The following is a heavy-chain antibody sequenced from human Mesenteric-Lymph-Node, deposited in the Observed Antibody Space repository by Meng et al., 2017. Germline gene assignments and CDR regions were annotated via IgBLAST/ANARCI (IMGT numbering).Heavy chain of an antibody. D-gene: IGHD5-18*01. Sequence: QVQLEESGPGLVKPSETLSLSWAASGVSFSSVYWRTWVRQPPGKGLGWIGEIYHSWSNNYNPSLKSRVTISVDKSKNQFSLKLTSVTAADTAVYYCARGGYYSFDYWGQGTLVTVSS. CDR3: ARGGYYSFDY. J-gene: IGHJ4*02. CDR2: IYHSWSN. V-gene: IGHV4-4*02. CDR1: GVSFSSVYW.